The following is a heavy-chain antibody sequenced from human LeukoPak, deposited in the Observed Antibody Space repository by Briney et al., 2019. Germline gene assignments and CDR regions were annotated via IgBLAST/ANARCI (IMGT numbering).Heavy chain of an antibody. CDR1: GFTFSSYA. J-gene: IGHJ4*02. V-gene: IGHV3-23*01. CDR3: ANPPHVYSSGWYYFDY. D-gene: IGHD6-19*01. CDR2: IIGSGGST. Sequence: GGALRLSSAASGFTFSSYAMSWVRRAPGKGREWGSAIIGSGGSTYYADSVKGRFTISRDNSKNTLYLQMNSLRAEDTAVYYCANPPHVYSSGWYYFDYWGQGTLVTVSS.